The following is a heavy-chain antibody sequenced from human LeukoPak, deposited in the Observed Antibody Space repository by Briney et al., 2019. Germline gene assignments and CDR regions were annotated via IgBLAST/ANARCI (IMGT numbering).Heavy chain of an antibody. CDR3: AREGGYSYGFSYYYMDV. J-gene: IGHJ6*03. D-gene: IGHD5-18*01. CDR2: IYTSGST. CDR1: GGSISSGSYY. V-gene: IGHV4-61*02. Sequence: SETLSLTCTVSGGSISSGSYYWSWIRQPAGKGLEWIGRIYTSGSTNYNPSIKSRITISVDTSKNQFSLKLSSVTAADTAVYYCAREGGYSYGFSYYYMDVWGKGTTVTISS.